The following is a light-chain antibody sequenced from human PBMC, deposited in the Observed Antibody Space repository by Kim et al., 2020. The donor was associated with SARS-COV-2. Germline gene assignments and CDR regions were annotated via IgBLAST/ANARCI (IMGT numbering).Light chain of an antibody. V-gene: IGKV2-28*01. CDR2: LTS. CDR3: MQALQTPNT. Sequence: DIVMTQSPLSLSVTPGETASISCRTSQSLVYSDGKIYLDWYLQKPGQPPQLLIYLTSDRASWVPDRFSGSGSATDFTLKISRVEAEDVGIYYCMQALQTPNTFGQGTKLEI. CDR1: QSLVYSDGKIY. J-gene: IGKJ2*01.